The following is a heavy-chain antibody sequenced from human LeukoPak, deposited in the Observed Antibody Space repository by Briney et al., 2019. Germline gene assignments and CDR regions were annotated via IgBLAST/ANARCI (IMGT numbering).Heavy chain of an antibody. CDR3: ARDCDFWSGYCPYMDV. J-gene: IGHJ6*03. V-gene: IGHV3-11*04. D-gene: IGHD3-3*01. Sequence: GGSLRLSCAASGFTFSDYYMSWIRQAPGKGLEWVSYISSSGSTIYYADSVKGRFTISREHAKNSLYLQMNSLRAEDTAVYYCARDCDFWSGYCPYMDVWGKGTTVTVSS. CDR1: GFTFSDYY. CDR2: ISSSGSTI.